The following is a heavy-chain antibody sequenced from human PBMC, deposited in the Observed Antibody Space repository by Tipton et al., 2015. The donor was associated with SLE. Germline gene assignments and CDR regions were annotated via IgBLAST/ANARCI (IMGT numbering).Heavy chain of an antibody. J-gene: IGHJ4*02. CDR1: GFTFSTYE. V-gene: IGHV3-48*03. Sequence: GSLRLSCAASGFTFSTYEMNWVRQAPGKGLEWVSYISSSGSTIFNADSVKGRLTISRDNAKNSLYLQMNSLRGEDTAVYYCARDGIRTGEFDYWGQGTLVTVSS. CDR2: ISSSGSTI. CDR3: ARDGIRTGEFDY. D-gene: IGHD7-27*01.